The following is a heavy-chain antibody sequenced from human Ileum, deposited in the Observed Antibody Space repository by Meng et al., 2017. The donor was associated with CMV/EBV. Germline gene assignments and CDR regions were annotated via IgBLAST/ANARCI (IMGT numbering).Heavy chain of an antibody. Sequence: QVQLQQWGAGLLKPSETLSLTCPVYGGSFIDYFWTWIRQSPGKGLEWIGEINHKGNTKYNPSLKSRVTISKDTSKKQFSLRMTSVTAADTVTYYCVRRGRGSEPWGQGTLVTVSS. CDR2: INHKGNT. CDR3: VRRGRGSEP. D-gene: IGHD1-26*01. J-gene: IGHJ5*02. CDR1: GGSFIDYF. V-gene: IGHV4-34*02.